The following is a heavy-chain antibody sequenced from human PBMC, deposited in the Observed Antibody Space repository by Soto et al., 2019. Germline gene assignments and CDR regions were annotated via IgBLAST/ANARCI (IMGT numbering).Heavy chain of an antibody. CDR3: ARVSGTLERYSDLDY. CDR1: GFIFSSYS. Sequence: EVQLVESGGGLVKPGGALRLSCAASGFIFSSYSMNWVRQAPGKGREWVSSISPRRDYIYFAASMRGRFTISRDNAQNSLYLQRNNLRAEDTAVYHIARVSGTLERYSDLDYWGQGTRVTVSS. D-gene: IGHD1-1*01. J-gene: IGHJ4*02. CDR2: ISPRRDYI. V-gene: IGHV3-21*01.